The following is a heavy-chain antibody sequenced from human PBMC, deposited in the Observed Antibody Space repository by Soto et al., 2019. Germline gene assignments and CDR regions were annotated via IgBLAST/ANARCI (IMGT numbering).Heavy chain of an antibody. CDR1: GFTFSSHA. CDR3: ARTFNNSATTGIYA. J-gene: IGHJ6*02. D-gene: IGHD1-20*01. Sequence: GGSLRVSCAASGFTFSSHAMGWLRQTPGTGPEWVAFVDGSGGDTSYADSVKGRFTISRDNSKNTLYLQMNSLRAEDTAVYYCARTFNNSATTGIYARAQRTTLPVSS. V-gene: IGHV3-23*01. CDR2: VDGSGGDT.